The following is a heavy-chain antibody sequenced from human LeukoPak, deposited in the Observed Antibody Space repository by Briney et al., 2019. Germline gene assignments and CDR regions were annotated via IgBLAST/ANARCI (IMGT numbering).Heavy chain of an antibody. Sequence: GASVKVSCKASGYTFTSYYMHWGRQATGQGLEWMGWMNPNSGNTGYAQKFQGRVTMTRNTSISTAYMELSSLRSEDTAVYYCARGISRRAPWSYWGQGTLVTVSS. CDR3: ARGISRRAPWSY. CDR2: MNPNSGNT. J-gene: IGHJ4*02. V-gene: IGHV1-8*02. D-gene: IGHD2-8*01. CDR1: GYTFTSYY.